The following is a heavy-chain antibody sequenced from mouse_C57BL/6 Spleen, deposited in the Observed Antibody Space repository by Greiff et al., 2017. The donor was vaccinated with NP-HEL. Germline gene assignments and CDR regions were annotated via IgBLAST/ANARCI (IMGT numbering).Heavy chain of an antibody. Sequence: EVQLVESGGDLVKPGGSLKLSCAASGFTFSSYGMSWVRQTPDKRLEWVATISSGGSYTYYPDSVKGRFTISIDNAKNTLYLQMSSLKSEDSAMYYCARRELLRVYWYFEVWGTGTTVTVSS. J-gene: IGHJ1*03. V-gene: IGHV5-6*01. CDR1: GFTFSSYG. CDR2: ISSGGSYT. CDR3: ARRELLRVYWYFEV. D-gene: IGHD1-1*01.